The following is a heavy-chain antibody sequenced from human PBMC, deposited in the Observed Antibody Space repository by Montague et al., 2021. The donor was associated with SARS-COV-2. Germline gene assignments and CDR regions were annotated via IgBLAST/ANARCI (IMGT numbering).Heavy chain of an antibody. CDR1: GGSIDSSTYY. V-gene: IGHV4-39*01. J-gene: IGHJ5*02. CDR3: ARRSTGYYYGWFDP. Sequence: SETLSLTCSVSGGSIDSSTYYWVWIRQPPGKGLEWIGNIFYNGNTFYTPYLTSRLTISVAVSKNQFSLKLTSVTAADTAVYSCARRSTGYYYGWFDPWGQGALVTVSS. D-gene: IGHD3-22*01. CDR2: IFYNGNT.